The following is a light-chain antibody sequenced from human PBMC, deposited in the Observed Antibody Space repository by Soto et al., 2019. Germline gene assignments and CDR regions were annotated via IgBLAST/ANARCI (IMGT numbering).Light chain of an antibody. Sequence: SVLTQPPSASGSPGQSVSISCTGTSRDIGDYNYVSWYQQHPGKAPKLIIYEVSKRPSGVPDRFSASKFANTASLTVAGLQAEDEADYYCSSYAGSNTYVFGSGTKLTVL. J-gene: IGLJ1*01. CDR1: SRDIGDYNY. V-gene: IGLV2-8*01. CDR2: EVS. CDR3: SSYAGSNTYV.